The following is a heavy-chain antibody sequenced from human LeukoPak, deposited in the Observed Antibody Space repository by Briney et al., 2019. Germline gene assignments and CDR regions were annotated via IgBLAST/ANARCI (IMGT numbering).Heavy chain of an antibody. CDR3: ARGQKIDSSYAFDI. Sequence: SETLSLTCTVSGGSISSYYWSWIRQPAGKGLEWIGRIYTSGSTNYNPSLKSRVTMSVDTSKNQFSLKLSSVTAADTAVYYCARGQKIDSSYAFDIWGQGTMVTVSS. V-gene: IGHV4-4*07. CDR1: GGSISSYY. D-gene: IGHD6-13*01. J-gene: IGHJ3*02. CDR2: IYTSGST.